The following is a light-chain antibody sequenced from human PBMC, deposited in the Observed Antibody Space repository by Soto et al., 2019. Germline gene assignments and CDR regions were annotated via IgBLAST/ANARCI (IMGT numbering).Light chain of an antibody. Sequence: QSALTQPPSASGSPGQSVTIPCTGTSSDVGAYNYVSWYQQHPGKAPKLVIYEVSKRPSGVPDRFSGSKSGNTASLTVSGLQGEDDADYYCASHAGSNAGFGTGTKLTFL. V-gene: IGLV2-8*01. CDR2: EVS. CDR1: SSDVGAYNY. J-gene: IGLJ1*01. CDR3: ASHAGSNAG.